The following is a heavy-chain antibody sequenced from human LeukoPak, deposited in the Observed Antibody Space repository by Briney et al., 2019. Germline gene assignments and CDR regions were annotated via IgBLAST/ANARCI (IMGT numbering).Heavy chain of an antibody. Sequence: SETLSLTCTVSGGSISSSSYYWGWIRQPPGKGLEWIGSIYYSGSTYYNPSLKSRVTISVDTSKNQFSLKLSSVTAADTAVYYCARPMEVAAAAFDYWGQGTLVTVPS. CDR2: IYYSGST. V-gene: IGHV4-39*01. J-gene: IGHJ4*02. CDR3: ARPMEVAAAAFDY. CDR1: GGSISSSSYY. D-gene: IGHD6-13*01.